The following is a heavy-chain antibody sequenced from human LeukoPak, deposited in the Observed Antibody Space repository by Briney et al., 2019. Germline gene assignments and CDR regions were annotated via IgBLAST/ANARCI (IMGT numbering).Heavy chain of an antibody. CDR2: TYYTGST. D-gene: IGHD6-13*01. CDR3: ARLGAAPGPPHYFYYGMDV. Sequence: SETLSLTCSVSGGSISSRSYYWGWVRQPPVKGLEWIGSTYYTGSTYYNPSLRRRLSISGDTSKNQVSLKVNSVTAADTAVYYWARLGAAPGPPHYFYYGMDVWGQGTTGTVS. V-gene: IGHV4-39*01. CDR1: GGSISSRSYY. J-gene: IGHJ6*02.